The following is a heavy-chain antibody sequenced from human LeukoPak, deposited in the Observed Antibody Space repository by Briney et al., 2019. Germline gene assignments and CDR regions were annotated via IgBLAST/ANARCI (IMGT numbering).Heavy chain of an antibody. CDR3: ARAPPGVAFDI. J-gene: IGHJ3*02. V-gene: IGHV4-30-4*08. D-gene: IGHD2-8*01. Sequence: PSETLSLTCTVSGGSISSYYWSWIRQPPGKGLEWIGYIYYSGSTYYNPSLKSRVTISVDTSKNQFSLKLSSVTAADTAVYYCARAPPGVAFDIWGQGTMVTVSS. CDR1: GGSISSYY. CDR2: IYYSGST.